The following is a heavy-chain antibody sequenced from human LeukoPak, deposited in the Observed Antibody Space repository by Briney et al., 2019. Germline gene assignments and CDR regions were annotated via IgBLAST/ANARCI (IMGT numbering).Heavy chain of an antibody. J-gene: IGHJ4*02. Sequence: ASVKVSCKASGYTFTSYYMHWVRQAPGQGLEWMGIINPSGGSTSYAQKFQGRVTMTRDMSTSTDYMELSRLRSDDTAVYYCARLLRLGELSPRAPYYFDYWGQGTLVTVSS. CDR3: ARLLRLGELSPRAPYYFDY. V-gene: IGHV1-46*01. CDR2: INPSGGST. D-gene: IGHD3-16*02. CDR1: GYTFTSYY.